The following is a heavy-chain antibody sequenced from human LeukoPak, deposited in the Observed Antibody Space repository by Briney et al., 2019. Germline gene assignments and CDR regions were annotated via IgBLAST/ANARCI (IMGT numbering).Heavy chain of an antibody. CDR2: IKEDGSEK. J-gene: IGHJ4*02. V-gene: IGHV3-7*03. CDR3: ARSAGGDGYNFDY. D-gene: IGHD5-24*01. Sequence: PGGSLRLSCAASGFTFSNYWMSWVRQAPGKGLEWVANIKEDGSEKYYVDSVKGRFTISRDNAKNSLYLQMNSLRAEDTAVYYCARSAGGDGYNFDYWGQGTLVTVSS. CDR1: GFTFSNYW.